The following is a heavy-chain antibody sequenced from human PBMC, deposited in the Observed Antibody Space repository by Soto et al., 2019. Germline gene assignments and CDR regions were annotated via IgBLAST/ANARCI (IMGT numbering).Heavy chain of an antibody. CDR1: GFTFSSYS. CDR2: ISSSSYI. CDR3: AKDLKAGYCSSTSCLVWDYYYYGMDV. Sequence: SLRLSCAASGFTFSSYSMNWVRQAPGKGLEWVSSISSSSYIYYADSVKGRFTISRDNSKNTLYLQMNSLRAEDTAVYYCAKDLKAGYCSSTSCLVWDYYYYGMDVWGQGTTVTVS. V-gene: IGHV3-21*01. D-gene: IGHD2-2*01. J-gene: IGHJ6*02.